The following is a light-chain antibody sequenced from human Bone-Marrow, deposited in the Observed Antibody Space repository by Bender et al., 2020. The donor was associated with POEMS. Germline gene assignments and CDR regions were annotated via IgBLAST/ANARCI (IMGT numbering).Light chain of an antibody. CDR3: QSYDSRLSGVV. J-gene: IGLJ2*01. Sequence: QSALTQPPSASGSLGQSVTISCTGTSRDVGRYNHVSWYQQHPGKAPKLMIYDVTNRPSGVSNRFSGSKSGNTASLTISGLQAEDEADYYCQSYDSRLSGVVFGGGTKLTVL. CDR2: DVT. CDR1: SRDVGRYNH. V-gene: IGLV2-8*01.